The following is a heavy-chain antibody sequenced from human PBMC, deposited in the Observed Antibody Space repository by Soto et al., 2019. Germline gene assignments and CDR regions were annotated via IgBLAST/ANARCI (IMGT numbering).Heavy chain of an antibody. V-gene: IGHV3-23*01. CDR2: ISGSGGST. J-gene: IGHJ4*02. Sequence: PGGSLRLSCVGSGFTFSMFAMSWVRQAPGKGLEWISSISGSGGSTYYADSVKGRFTVSRDNSKTTVFLQMNSLRTEDTAVYFCEKERNFWSGTEGLDSWGQGSPVTVYS. CDR1: GFTFSMFA. D-gene: IGHD3-3*01. CDR3: EKERNFWSGTEGLDS.